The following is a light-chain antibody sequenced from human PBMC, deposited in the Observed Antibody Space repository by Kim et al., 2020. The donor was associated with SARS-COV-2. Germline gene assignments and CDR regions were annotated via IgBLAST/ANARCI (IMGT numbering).Light chain of an antibody. CDR1: QSIGTW. V-gene: IGKV1-5*03. Sequence: DIQMTQSPSTLSVSVGDRVTITCRASQSIGTWLAWYQQKPGKAPRLLIYEASNLDSGVPSRFSGSGSGTEFTLTISNLQTDDFATYYCQQYNRSPGLTFGGGTKVDIK. CDR3: QQYNRSPGLT. J-gene: IGKJ4*01. CDR2: EAS.